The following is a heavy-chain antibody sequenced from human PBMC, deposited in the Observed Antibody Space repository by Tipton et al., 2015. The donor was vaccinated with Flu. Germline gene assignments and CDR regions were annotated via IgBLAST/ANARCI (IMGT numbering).Heavy chain of an antibody. CDR3: ARGMASGATYFDY. CDR1: GGSISNYY. V-gene: IGHV4-4*07. Sequence: TLSLTCTVAGGSISNYYWCWVRQPAGKRLQWIGRVHTSGNTHYDPSFESRVTISLDTSKSQFSLKLRSVTAADTAAYFCARGMASGATYFDYWGPGTLVTVSS. CDR2: VHTSGNT. D-gene: IGHD6-19*01. J-gene: IGHJ4*02.